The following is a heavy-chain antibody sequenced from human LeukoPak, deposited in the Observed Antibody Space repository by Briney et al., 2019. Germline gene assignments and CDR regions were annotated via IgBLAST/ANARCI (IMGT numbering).Heavy chain of an antibody. CDR2: MNPNSGNT. V-gene: IGHV1-8*03. CDR3: ARSDVVVPAAGGYGFDP. J-gene: IGHJ5*02. D-gene: IGHD2-2*01. Sequence: GASVKVSCKASGYTFTSYDINWVRQATGQGLEWMGWMNPNSGNTGYAQKSQGRVTITRNTSISTAYMELSSLRSEDTAVYYCARSDVVVPAAGGYGFDPWGQGTLVTVSS. CDR1: GYTFTSYD.